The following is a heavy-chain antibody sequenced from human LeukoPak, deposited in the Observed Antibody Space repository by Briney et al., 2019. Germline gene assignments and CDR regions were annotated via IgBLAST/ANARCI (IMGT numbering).Heavy chain of an antibody. CDR2: ISYDGSNK. V-gene: IGHV3-30*18. J-gene: IGHJ4*02. CDR3: AKDSHDGEFYFDY. Sequence: PGGSLRLSCAASGFTFSSYGMHWVRQAPGKGLEWVAVISYDGSNKYYADSVKGRFTISRDNSKNTLYLQMNSLRAEDTAVYYCAKDSHDGEFYFDYWGQGSLVTVSS. CDR1: GFTFSSYG. D-gene: IGHD3-10*01.